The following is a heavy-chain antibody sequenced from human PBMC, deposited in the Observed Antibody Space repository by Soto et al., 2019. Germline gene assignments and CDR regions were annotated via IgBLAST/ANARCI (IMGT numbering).Heavy chain of an antibody. CDR1: GASITTSSYF. CDR2: VYYSGST. Sequence: PSETLSLTCSVSGASITTSSYFWGWIRQPPGKGLEWIGSVYYSGSTYYNPSLKSRVTISVDTSKNQFSLKLTSVTAADTAVYYCANTFRGDYYFFQHWGQGTLVTVSS. V-gene: IGHV4-39*01. D-gene: IGHD2-21*02. J-gene: IGHJ1*01. CDR3: ANTFRGDYYFFQH.